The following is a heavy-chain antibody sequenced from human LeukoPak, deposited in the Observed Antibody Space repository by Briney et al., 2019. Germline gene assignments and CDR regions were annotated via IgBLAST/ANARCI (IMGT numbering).Heavy chain of an antibody. J-gene: IGHJ3*02. V-gene: IGHV3-66*01. Sequence: GGSLRLSCAVSGLIVSSNSMTWVRQAPGKGLEWVSVIYSGGRTYYADSVKGRFTTSRDNSKNTLYLQMNSLRAEDTAVYYCARAPDGYEAFDIWGQGRMVTVSS. CDR2: IYSGGRT. CDR3: ARAPDGYEAFDI. D-gene: IGHD3-22*01. CDR1: GLIVSSNS.